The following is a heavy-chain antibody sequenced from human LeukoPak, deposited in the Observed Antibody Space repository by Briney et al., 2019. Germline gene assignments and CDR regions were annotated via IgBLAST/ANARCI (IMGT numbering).Heavy chain of an antibody. V-gene: IGHV3-23*01. CDR2: ISGSGDIT. CDR1: GITFSNYA. CDR3: VPDSSGPFPNWFDP. D-gene: IGHD3-22*01. Sequence: GGSPRLSCAASGITFSNYAVGWVRQAPGKGLEWVSSISGSGDITYYADSVKGRFTISRDNSKNTLYLQMKSLRAEDTAVYYCVPDSSGPFPNWFDPWGQGTLVTVSS. J-gene: IGHJ5*02.